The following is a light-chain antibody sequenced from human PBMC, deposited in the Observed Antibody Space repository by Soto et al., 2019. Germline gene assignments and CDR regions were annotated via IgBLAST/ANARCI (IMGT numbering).Light chain of an antibody. V-gene: IGLV1-40*01. Sequence: QSVLTQPPSVSGAPGQRVTISCTGSSSNIGAGYDVHWYQQLPGTAPKFLIYDNTNRPSGVSVRFSGSKSGTSASLAISGLQAEDEADYYCQSFDKYLSAVVFGGGTKLTVL. J-gene: IGLJ2*01. CDR1: SSNIGAGYD. CDR3: QSFDKYLSAVV. CDR2: DNT.